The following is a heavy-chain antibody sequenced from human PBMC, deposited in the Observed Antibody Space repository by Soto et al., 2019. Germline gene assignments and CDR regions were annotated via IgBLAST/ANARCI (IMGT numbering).Heavy chain of an antibody. CDR2: ASHDGRNT. J-gene: IGHJ4*02. CDR3: AKGGRQWLVTSDFNY. CDR1: GFTFSDYA. Sequence: PGGSLRLSCAASGFTFSDYAMHWVRQAPGKGLEWVAVASHDGRNTHYADSVKGRFTISRGSSKNTVSLEMTSLRAEDTAVYYCAKGGRQWLVTSDFNYWGQGALVTVSS. V-gene: IGHV3-30*18. D-gene: IGHD6-19*01.